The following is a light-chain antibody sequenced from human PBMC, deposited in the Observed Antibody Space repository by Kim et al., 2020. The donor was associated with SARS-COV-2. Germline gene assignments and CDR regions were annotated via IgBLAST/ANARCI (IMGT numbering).Light chain of an antibody. J-gene: IGKJ4*01. CDR1: QSVSSY. V-gene: IGKV3-11*01. CDR2: DAS. Sequence: LSPGERSTLSCRASQSVSSYLAWYQQKPGQAPRLLIYDASNRATGIPARFSGSGSGTDFTLTISSLEPEDFAVYYCQQRSNWPLTFGGGTKVDIK. CDR3: QQRSNWPLT.